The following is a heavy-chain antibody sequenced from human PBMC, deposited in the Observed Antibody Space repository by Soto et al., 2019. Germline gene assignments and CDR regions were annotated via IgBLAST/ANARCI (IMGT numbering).Heavy chain of an antibody. CDR3: ARVEKLCSSTSCYSGGGSYFDY. Sequence: QVQLVQSGAEVKKPGASVKVSCKASGYTFTSYGISWVRQAPGQGLEWMGWISAYNGNTNYAQKLQGRVTMTTDTSTSTAYMELRSLRSDDTAVYYCARVEKLCSSTSCYSGGGSYFDYWGQGTLVTVSS. CDR2: ISAYNGNT. D-gene: IGHD2-2*02. CDR1: GYTFTSYG. V-gene: IGHV1-18*04. J-gene: IGHJ4*02.